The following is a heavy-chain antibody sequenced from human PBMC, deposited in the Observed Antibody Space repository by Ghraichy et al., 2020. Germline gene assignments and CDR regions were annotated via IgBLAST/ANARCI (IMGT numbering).Heavy chain of an antibody. CDR3: ARGDSDNLLAFDI. V-gene: IGHV1-3*01. Sequence: ASVKVSCKASGYTFTMYAIHWVRQAPGQRLEWMGWINAGNGNTKYSQKFQGRVTITRDTSASTAYMELSTLTSENAAVYYCARGDSDNLLAFDIWGQGTMVTVSS. J-gene: IGHJ3*02. CDR2: INAGNGNT. CDR1: GYTFTMYA. D-gene: IGHD1-1*01.